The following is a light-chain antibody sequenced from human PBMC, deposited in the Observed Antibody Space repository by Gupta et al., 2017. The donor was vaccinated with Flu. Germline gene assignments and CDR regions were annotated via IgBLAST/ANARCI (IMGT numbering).Light chain of an antibody. CDR3: QQDTSYPVT. CDR1: QEISNN. CDR2: EGS. Sequence: IQMTQSPSSLSASLGDSFTITCRASQEISNNLGWVQHKQGTAPKCTIYEGSSLQNEVPSRFSGSGSGTEFSLTITNLQPEDFATYYCQQDTSYPVTFGGGTKVEFK. V-gene: IGKV1-16*01. J-gene: IGKJ4*01.